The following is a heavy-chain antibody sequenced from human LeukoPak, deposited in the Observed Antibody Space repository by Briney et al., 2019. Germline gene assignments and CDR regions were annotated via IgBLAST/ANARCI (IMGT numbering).Heavy chain of an antibody. Sequence: SETLSLTCTVSGDSISDYYWSWIRQPPGKGLEWIAYIYYSGSTNYNPSLKSRATTSLDTSKSHLSLGLNSVTAADTAVYYCARVANSGGMYFDYWGQGTLVTVSS. CDR2: IYYSGST. CDR1: GDSISDYY. J-gene: IGHJ4*02. V-gene: IGHV4-59*01. D-gene: IGHD2-15*01. CDR3: ARVANSGGMYFDY.